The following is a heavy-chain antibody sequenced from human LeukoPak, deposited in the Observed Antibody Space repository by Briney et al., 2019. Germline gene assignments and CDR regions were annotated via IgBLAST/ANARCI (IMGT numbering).Heavy chain of an antibody. J-gene: IGHJ5*02. CDR1: GYSISSGYY. Sequence: PSETLSLTCAVSGYSISSGYYWGWIRQPPGKGLEWIGNIYQSGSTFRNPSLKSRATISLDTSKNQFSLKLRSVTAADTAVYYCAREVGYCSRTSCLDWFDPWGQGTLVTVSS. CDR2: IYQSGST. V-gene: IGHV4-38-2*01. D-gene: IGHD2-2*01. CDR3: AREVGYCSRTSCLDWFDP.